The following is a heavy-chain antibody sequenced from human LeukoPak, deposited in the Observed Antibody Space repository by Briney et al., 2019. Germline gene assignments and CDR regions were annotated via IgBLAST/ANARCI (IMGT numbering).Heavy chain of an antibody. J-gene: IGHJ5*01. Sequence: GGSLRLSCAASGFTFSSHTMNWVRQAPGKGLEWVACVSSNVNKMYYAESVRGRFTVSRDNAGNSLSLQMDSLRAEDTAVYYCTRELLSLHQGLDSWGQGTLVTVSS. CDR3: TRELLSLHQGLDS. D-gene: IGHD2/OR15-2a*01. CDR2: VSSNVNKM. CDR1: GFTFSSHT. V-gene: IGHV3-21*06.